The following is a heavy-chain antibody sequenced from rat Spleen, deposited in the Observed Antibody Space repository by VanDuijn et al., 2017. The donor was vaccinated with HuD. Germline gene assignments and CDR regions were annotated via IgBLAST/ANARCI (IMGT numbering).Heavy chain of an antibody. D-gene: IGHD1-4*01. CDR3: ARQSYPGIEDA. CDR1: GFTFSDYA. J-gene: IGHJ3*01. CDR2: IIYDGSST. Sequence: EVQLVESGGGLVQPGNSLKLSCAASGFTFSDYAMAWVRQSPKKGLEWVATIIYDGSSTYYRDSVKGRFTISRDNAKSTLYLQMDSLRSEDTATYYCARQSYPGIEDAWGQGTLVTVSS. V-gene: IGHV5-17*01.